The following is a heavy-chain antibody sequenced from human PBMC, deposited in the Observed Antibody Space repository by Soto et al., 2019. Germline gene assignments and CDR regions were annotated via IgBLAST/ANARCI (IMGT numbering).Heavy chain of an antibody. D-gene: IGHD6-13*01. CDR2: MNPNSGNT. CDR3: AREGGGVSSWLGYYYYYYGMDV. Sequence: ASVKVSCKASGYTFTSYDINWVRQATGQGLEWMGWMNPNSGNTSYAPQLQSRVTITGNTSKSHVYMKLSSLSAADTAVYYCAREGGGVSSWLGYYYYYYGMDVWGQGTTVTVSS. J-gene: IGHJ6*02. CDR1: GYTFTSYD. V-gene: IGHV1-8*01.